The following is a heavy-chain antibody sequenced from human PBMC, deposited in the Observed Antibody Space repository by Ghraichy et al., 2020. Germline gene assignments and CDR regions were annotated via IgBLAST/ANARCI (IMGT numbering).Heavy chain of an antibody. Sequence: SVKVSCKASGGTFSSYAISWVRQAPGQGLEWMGGIIPIFGTANYAQKFQGRVTITADESTSTAYMELSSLRSEDTAVYYCARADGATVTRYYYYYYGMDVWGQGTTVTVSS. CDR3: ARADGATVTRYYYYYYGMDV. CDR1: GGTFSSYA. CDR2: IIPIFGTA. D-gene: IGHD4-17*01. J-gene: IGHJ6*02. V-gene: IGHV1-69*13.